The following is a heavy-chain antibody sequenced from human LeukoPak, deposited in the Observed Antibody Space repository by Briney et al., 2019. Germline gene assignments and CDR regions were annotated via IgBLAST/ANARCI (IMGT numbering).Heavy chain of an antibody. CDR3: ARVAVLRFLEWLPYSFDY. Sequence: SETLSLTCAVYGGSFSGYYWSWIRQPPGKGLEWIGYIYYSGSTYYDPSLKSRVTISVDTSKNQFSLKLSSVTAADTAVYYCARVAVLRFLEWLPYSFDYWGQGTLVTVSS. CDR1: GGSFSGYY. J-gene: IGHJ4*02. V-gene: IGHV4-59*08. D-gene: IGHD3-3*01. CDR2: IYYSGST.